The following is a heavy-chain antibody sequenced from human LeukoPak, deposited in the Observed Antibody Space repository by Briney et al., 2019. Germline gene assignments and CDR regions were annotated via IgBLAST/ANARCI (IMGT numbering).Heavy chain of an antibody. J-gene: IGHJ3*02. D-gene: IGHD3-22*01. CDR3: ARDKDSFDSGGSYLDALDI. CDR2: IKKDGSEK. V-gene: IGHV3-7*01. CDR1: GFTFSSFW. Sequence: GGSLRLSCAASGFTFSSFWMSWVRQAPGKGLEWVANIKKDGSEKYYVDSVKGRFTISRDNAKNSLFLQMNSLRAEDTAVYYCARDKDSFDSGGSYLDALDIWGHGTMVTVSS.